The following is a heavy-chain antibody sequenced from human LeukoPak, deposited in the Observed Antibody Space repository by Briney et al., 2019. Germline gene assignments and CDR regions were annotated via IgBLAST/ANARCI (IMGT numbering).Heavy chain of an antibody. V-gene: IGHV4-39*02. Sequence: SETLSLTCNVSGGSISHRSYYWSWLRQPPGKGLEWIATIYHSGSTYYNASLKSRVTISVDTSKSHFSLKLPYVSGADTAMYYCARYTGVNGYYFDYWGQGTLVTVSS. J-gene: IGHJ4*02. CDR3: ARYTGVNGYYFDY. CDR1: GGSISHRSYY. CDR2: IYHSGST. D-gene: IGHD2-8*01.